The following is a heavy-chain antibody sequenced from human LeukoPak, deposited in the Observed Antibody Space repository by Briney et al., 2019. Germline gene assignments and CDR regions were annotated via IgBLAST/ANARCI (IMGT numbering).Heavy chain of an antibody. CDR3: AKDPVGATSGD. CDR2: ISGSGGST. D-gene: IGHD1-26*01. J-gene: IGHJ4*02. V-gene: IGHV3-23*01. Sequence: PGGSLRLSCAASGFTLGSYWMAWVRQAPGKGLEWVSAISGSGGSTYYADSVKGRFTISRDNSKNTLYLQMNSLRAEDTAVYYCAKDPVGATSGDWGQGTLVTVSS. CDR1: GFTLGSYW.